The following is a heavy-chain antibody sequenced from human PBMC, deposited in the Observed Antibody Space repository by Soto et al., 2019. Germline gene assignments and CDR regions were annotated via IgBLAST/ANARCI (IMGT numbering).Heavy chain of an antibody. D-gene: IGHD6-13*01. CDR2: ISGSGGST. J-gene: IGHJ4*02. V-gene: IGHV3-23*01. CDR1: GFTVSDS. CDR3: AKVTAAAGN. Sequence: PGGSLRLSCSVAGFTVSDSMSWVRQAPGKGLEWVSAISGSGGSTYYADSVKGRFTISRDNSKNTLYLQMNSLRAEDTAVYYCAKVTAAAGNWGQGTLVTVSS.